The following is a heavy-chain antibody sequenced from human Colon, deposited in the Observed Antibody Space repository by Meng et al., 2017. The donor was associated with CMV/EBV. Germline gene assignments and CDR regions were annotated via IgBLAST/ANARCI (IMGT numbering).Heavy chain of an antibody. CDR1: GGSFSDYY. V-gene: IGHV4-34*01. D-gene: IGHD4-17*01. J-gene: IGHJ4*02. CDR3: ARRYDYGDYGIDY. Sequence: CAVYGGSFSDYYWSWLRQPPGKGLEWIGEINHSGSTNYNPSLKSRVTISVDTSKSQFSLRLTSVTAADTAVYYCARRYDYGDYGIDYWGQGTLVTVSS. CDR2: INHSGST.